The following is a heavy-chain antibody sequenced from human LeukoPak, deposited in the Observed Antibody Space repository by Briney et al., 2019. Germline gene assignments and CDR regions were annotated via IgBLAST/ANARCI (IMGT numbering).Heavy chain of an antibody. CDR1: GGSISSGSYY. J-gene: IGHJ4*02. Sequence: SETLSLTCTVSGGSISSGSYYWSWIRQPAGKGLEWIGRIYTSGSTNYNPSLKSRVTISVDTSKNQFSLKLSSVTAADTAVYYCARDPLRGPAALYFDYWGQGTLVTVSS. CDR2: IYTSGST. V-gene: IGHV4-61*02. D-gene: IGHD2-2*01. CDR3: ARDPLRGPAALYFDY.